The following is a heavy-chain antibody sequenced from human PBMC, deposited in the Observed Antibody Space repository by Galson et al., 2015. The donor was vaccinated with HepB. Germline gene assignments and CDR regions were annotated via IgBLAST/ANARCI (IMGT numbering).Heavy chain of an antibody. D-gene: IGHD2-21*01. CDR3: ARNHLLAYYYGMDV. Sequence: PALVKPTQTLTLTCTFSGFSLSTDGMCVSWIRQPPGKALEWLARIDWEDDKYYSTSLKTRLTISKDTSKNQVVLTMTNMDPADTATYYCARNHLLAYYYGMDVWGQGTTVTVSS. J-gene: IGHJ6*02. CDR1: GFSLSTDGMC. V-gene: IGHV2-70*11. CDR2: IDWEDDK.